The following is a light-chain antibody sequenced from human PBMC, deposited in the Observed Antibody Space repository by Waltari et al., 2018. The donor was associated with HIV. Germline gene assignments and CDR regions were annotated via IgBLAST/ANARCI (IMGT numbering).Light chain of an antibody. CDR2: DTY. V-gene: IGLV1-51*01. CDR1: SSDIGSYS. J-gene: IGLJ3*02. CDR3: ATWDNSLSIGV. Sequence: QSVLTQPPSVSAAPGQKVTISCSGSSSDIGSYSVSWYQQFPGTAPRLLIFDTYKPPSGLPDRFSASKSGTSATLDITGLQTGDEADYYCATWDNSLSIGVFGGGTKLTVL.